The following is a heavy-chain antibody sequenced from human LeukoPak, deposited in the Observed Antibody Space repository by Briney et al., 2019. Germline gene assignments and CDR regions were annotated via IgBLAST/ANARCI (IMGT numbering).Heavy chain of an antibody. CDR2: IYHSGNT. CDR1: SYSISSGYY. J-gene: IGHJ5*02. V-gene: IGHV4-38-2*02. D-gene: IGHD6-13*01. Sequence: SETLSLTCTVSSYSISSGYYWGWIRQPPGKGLEWIGNIYHSGNTYYNPSLKSRVTISVDTSKNQFSLKLSSVTAADTAVYYCARGQRIAAAGTYWFDPWGQGTLVTVSS. CDR3: ARGQRIAAAGTYWFDP.